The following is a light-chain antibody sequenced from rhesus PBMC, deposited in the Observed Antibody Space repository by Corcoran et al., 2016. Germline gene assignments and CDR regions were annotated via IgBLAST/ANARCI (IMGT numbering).Light chain of an antibody. CDR2: EVA. V-gene: IGLV2-32*02. CDR1: SSDIGGYNY. CDR3: SSYAGSNTFI. J-gene: IGLJ1*01. Sequence: QAALTQPRSVSGSPGQSVTISCTGTSSDIGGYNYVSWYQQHPGTAPKLIIYEVAKRPSGVSDRFSGSKSGNTASLTISGLQAEDEADYYCSSYAGSNTFIFGDGTRLTVL.